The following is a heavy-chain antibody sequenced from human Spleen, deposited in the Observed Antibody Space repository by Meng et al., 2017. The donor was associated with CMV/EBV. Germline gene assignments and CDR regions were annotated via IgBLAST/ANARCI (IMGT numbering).Heavy chain of an antibody. V-gene: IGHV1-8*01. D-gene: IGHD3-3*01. CDR1: GYTLNIYD. J-gene: IGHJ4*02. CDR3: ARDPSASVWSGYHEY. CDR2: TNPKSGNT. Sequence: ASVKVSCKASGYTLNIYDIIWLRQATGQGPEWMAWTNPKSGNTASAQNFQGRVTMTRDTSISTAYMELTSLKSDDTAIYYCARDPSASVWSGYHEYWGQGALVTVSS.